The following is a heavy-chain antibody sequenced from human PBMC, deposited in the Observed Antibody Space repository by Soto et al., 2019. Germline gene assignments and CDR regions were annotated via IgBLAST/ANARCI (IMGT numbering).Heavy chain of an antibody. V-gene: IGHV1-69*13. CDR3: ARDDPLVNLYSRGYYYYYGMDV. D-gene: IGHD2-8*01. J-gene: IGHJ6*02. Sequence: SVKVSCKASGGTFSSYAISWVRQAPGQGLEWMGGIIPIFGTANYAQKFQGRVTITADESTSTAYMELSSLRSEDTAVYYCARDDPLVNLYSRGYYYYYGMDVWGQGTLVTVSS. CDR2: IIPIFGTA. CDR1: GGTFSSYA.